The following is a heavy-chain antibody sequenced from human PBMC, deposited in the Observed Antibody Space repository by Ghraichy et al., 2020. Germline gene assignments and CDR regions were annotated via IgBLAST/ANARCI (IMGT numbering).Heavy chain of an antibody. CDR3: ALTPGTYYYYYGMDV. V-gene: IGHV3-23*01. J-gene: IGHJ6*02. CDR2: ISGSGGST. CDR1: GFTFSSYA. D-gene: IGHD3-9*01. Sequence: GGSLRLTCAASGFTFSSYAMSWVRQAPGKGLEWVSAISGSGGSTYYADSVKGRFTISRDNSKNTLYLQMNSLRAEDTAVYYCALTPGTYYYYYGMDVWGQGTTVTVSS.